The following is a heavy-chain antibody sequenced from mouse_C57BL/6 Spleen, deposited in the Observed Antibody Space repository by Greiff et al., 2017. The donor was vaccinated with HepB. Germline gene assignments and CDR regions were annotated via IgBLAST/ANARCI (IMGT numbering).Heavy chain of an antibody. D-gene: IGHD1-1*01. CDR3: ARDFPYDYGSSPRYFDV. Sequence: EVMLVESGGGLVKPGGSLKLSCAASGFTFSSYAMSWVRQTPEKRLEWVATISDGGSYTYYTDNVKGRFTISRDNAKNNLYLQMSHLKSEDTAMYYCARDFPYDYGSSPRYFDVWGTGTTVTVSS. CDR2: ISDGGSYT. CDR1: GFTFSSYA. J-gene: IGHJ1*03. V-gene: IGHV5-4*01.